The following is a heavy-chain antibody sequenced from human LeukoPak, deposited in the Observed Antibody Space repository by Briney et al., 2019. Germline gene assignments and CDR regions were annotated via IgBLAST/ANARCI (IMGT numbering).Heavy chain of an antibody. CDR1: GGSISSSSYY. CDR3: ARGGITMVRGVVRRQKGRYYYYYMDV. Sequence: PSETLSPTCTVSGGSISSSSYYWGWIRQPPGKGLEWIGSIYYSGSTYYNPSLKSRVTISVDTSKNQFSLKLSSVTAADTAVYYCARGGITMVRGVVRRQKGRYYYYYMDVWGKGTTVTVSS. CDR2: IYYSGST. D-gene: IGHD3-10*01. J-gene: IGHJ6*03. V-gene: IGHV4-39*07.